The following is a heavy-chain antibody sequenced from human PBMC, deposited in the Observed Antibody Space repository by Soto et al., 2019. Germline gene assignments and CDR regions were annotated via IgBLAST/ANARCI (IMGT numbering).Heavy chain of an antibody. D-gene: IGHD6-13*01. CDR1: GFTFSSYA. J-gene: IGHJ4*02. Sequence: PGGSLRLSCAASGFTFSSYAMSWVRQAPATGLEWVSSISASGGSTYYADSVEGRFTISRDNSKNTLYLEMNSLRAEDTAIYYCAKDPRSSSWYSFDYWGQGTLVTVSS. V-gene: IGHV3-23*01. CDR3: AKDPRSSSWYSFDY. CDR2: ISASGGST.